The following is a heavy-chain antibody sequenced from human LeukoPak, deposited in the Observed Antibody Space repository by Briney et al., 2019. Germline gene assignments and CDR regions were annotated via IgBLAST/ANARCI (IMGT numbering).Heavy chain of an antibody. J-gene: IGHJ4*02. CDR1: GFTFSSYS. Sequence: PGGSLRLSCAASGFTFSSYSMNWVRQAPGRGLEWVSGFSGSGGTTYYADSVKGRFTISRDNSKNTLYLQMNSLRAEDTAVYYCAKVGVAGDYFDYWGQGTLVTVSS. CDR2: FSGSGGTT. CDR3: AKVGVAGDYFDY. D-gene: IGHD2-15*01. V-gene: IGHV3-23*01.